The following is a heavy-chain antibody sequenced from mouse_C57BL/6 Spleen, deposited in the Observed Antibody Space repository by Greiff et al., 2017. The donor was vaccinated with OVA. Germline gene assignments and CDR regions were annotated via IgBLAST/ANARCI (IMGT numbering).Heavy chain of an antibody. CDR1: GFTFSSYA. D-gene: IGHD1-1*02. CDR3: ARGGGNYLDY. V-gene: IGHV5-4*03. J-gene: IGHJ2*01. Sequence: EVKVVESGGGLVKPGGSLKLSCAASGFTFSSYAMSWVRQTPEKRLEWVATISDGGSYTYYPDNVKGRFTISRDNAKNNLYLQMSHLKSEDTAMYYCARGGGNYLDYWGQGTTLTVSS. CDR2: ISDGGSYT.